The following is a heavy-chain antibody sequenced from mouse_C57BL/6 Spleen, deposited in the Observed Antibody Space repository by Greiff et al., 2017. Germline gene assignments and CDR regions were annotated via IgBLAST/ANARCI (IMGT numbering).Heavy chain of an antibody. D-gene: IGHD1-1*01. J-gene: IGHJ2*01. CDR1: GYTFTSYW. CDR3: AMGVTTVVEPFDY. V-gene: IGHV1-52*01. Sequence: QVQLQQPGAELVRPGSSVKLSCKASGYTFTSYWMHWVKQRPIQGLEWIGNIDPSDSETHYNQKFKDKATLTVDKSSSTTYMQLSSLTSEDSAVYYCAMGVTTVVEPFDYWGQGTTLTVSS. CDR2: IDPSDSET.